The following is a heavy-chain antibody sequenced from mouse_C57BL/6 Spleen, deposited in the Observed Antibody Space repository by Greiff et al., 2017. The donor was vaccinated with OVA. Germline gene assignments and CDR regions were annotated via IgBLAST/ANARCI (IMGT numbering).Heavy chain of an antibody. Sequence: EVQLVESGGDLVKPGGSLKLSCAASGFTFSSYGMSWVRQTPDKRLEWVATISSGGSYTYYPDSVKGRFTISRDNAKNTLYLQMSRLKSEDTAMYYCASPYDSFAYWGQGTLVTVSA. CDR1: GFTFSSYG. CDR2: ISSGGSYT. D-gene: IGHD2-4*01. CDR3: ASPYDSFAY. V-gene: IGHV5-6*01. J-gene: IGHJ3*01.